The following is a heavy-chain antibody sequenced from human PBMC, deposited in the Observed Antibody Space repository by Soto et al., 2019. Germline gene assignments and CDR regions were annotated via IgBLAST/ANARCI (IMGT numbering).Heavy chain of an antibody. D-gene: IGHD2-2*02. Sequence: PGGSLRRSCAASGFTFSSYAMSWGRQAPGKGLQWVSAISGSGGSTYYADSVKGRFTISRDNSMHTLYLQMSSLRAEDTAVYYCAKGMVSTSCYTGFDYWGQGTLVTVSS. V-gene: IGHV3-23*01. CDR3: AKGMVSTSCYTGFDY. CDR2: ISGSGGST. CDR1: GFTFSSYA. J-gene: IGHJ4*02.